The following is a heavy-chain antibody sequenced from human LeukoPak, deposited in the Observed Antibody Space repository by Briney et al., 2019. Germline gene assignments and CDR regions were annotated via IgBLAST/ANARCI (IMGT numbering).Heavy chain of an antibody. J-gene: IGHJ4*02. Sequence: ASVKVSCKASGYTFTSYGISWVRQAPGQGLEWMGWISAYNGNTNYAQKLQGRVTMTTDTSTSTAYMELRSLRSDDTAVCYCAREGPGEGILTGPTQSDYWGQGTLVTVSS. V-gene: IGHV1-18*04. CDR1: GYTFTSYG. CDR2: ISAYNGNT. D-gene: IGHD3-9*01. CDR3: AREGPGEGILTGPTQSDY.